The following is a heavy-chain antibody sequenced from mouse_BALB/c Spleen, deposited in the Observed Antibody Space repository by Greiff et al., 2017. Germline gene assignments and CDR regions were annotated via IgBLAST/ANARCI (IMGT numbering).Heavy chain of an antibody. D-gene: IGHD2-1*01. V-gene: IGHV2-9*02. CDR3: DGGNGNVFDY. CDR2: ICAGGST. Sequence: VQLQQSGPGLVAPSQSLSITCTVSGFSFTSYGVHWVRQPPGKGLEWLGVICAGGSTNYNSALMSRLSIIKDNSKSKVLLKMNSLQTDDTAMYYCDGGNGNVFDYWGQGTTLTVSS. CDR1: GFSFTSYG. J-gene: IGHJ2*01.